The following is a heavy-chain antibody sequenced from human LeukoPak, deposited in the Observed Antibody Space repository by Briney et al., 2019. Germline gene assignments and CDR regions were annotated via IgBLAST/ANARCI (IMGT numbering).Heavy chain of an antibody. V-gene: IGHV6-1*01. CDR1: GDSVSSNSAA. D-gene: IGHD3-10*01. J-gene: IGHJ4*02. Sequence: SQTLSLTCDISGDSVSSNSAAWNWIRRSPSRGLEWLGRTFYRSKWYNDYGDSVKSRITINPDTSKNQFSLQLNSMTPEDTAAYYCARDRGGYFDYWGQGTLVTVSS. CDR3: ARDRGGYFDY. CDR2: TFYRSKWYN.